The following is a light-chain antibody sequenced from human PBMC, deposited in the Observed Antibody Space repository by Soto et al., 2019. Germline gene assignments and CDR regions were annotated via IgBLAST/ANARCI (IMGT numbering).Light chain of an antibody. CDR3: QQYNNWPPIT. CDR2: DTS. CDR1: QSVSIK. Sequence: EIVLTHSPATLSSFPCDRVTLSCSASQSVSIKLAWYQQKPGQAPRLLIYDTSTRATGIPARFSGSGSGTEFTLTISSLQSEDFAVYYCQQYNNWPPITFGQGHDWRL. J-gene: IGKJ5*01. V-gene: IGKV3-15*01.